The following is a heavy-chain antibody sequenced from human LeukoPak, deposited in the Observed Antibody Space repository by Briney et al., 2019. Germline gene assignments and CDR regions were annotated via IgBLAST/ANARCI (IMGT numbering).Heavy chain of an antibody. J-gene: IGHJ4*02. D-gene: IGHD3-10*01. CDR3: ARGGGVWDYYGSGSYYFDY. CDR2: INPNSGGT. Sequence: VASVKVSCKASGYTFTGYYMHWVRQAPGQGLEWMGWINPNSGGTNYAQKFQGRVTMTRDTSISTAYMELSRLRSDDTAVYYCARGGGVWDYYGSGSYYFDYWGQGTLVTVSS. V-gene: IGHV1-2*02. CDR1: GYTFTGYY.